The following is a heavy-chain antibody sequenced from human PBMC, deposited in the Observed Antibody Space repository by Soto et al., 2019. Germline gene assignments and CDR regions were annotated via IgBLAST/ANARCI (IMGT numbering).Heavy chain of an antibody. D-gene: IGHD3-3*01. J-gene: IGHJ5*02. CDR3: ARRITIFGVATRIDP. V-gene: IGHV4-61*01. CDR1: GGSISSGYYS. CDR2: INNSGIT. Sequence: PSETLSLTCTVSGGSISSGYYSWSWVRQSPGKGLEWIGHINNSGITNYNPSLKSGVTISIDTSKNQFSLNLSSVTAADTAVYYCARRITIFGVATRIDPWGQGTLVTVSS.